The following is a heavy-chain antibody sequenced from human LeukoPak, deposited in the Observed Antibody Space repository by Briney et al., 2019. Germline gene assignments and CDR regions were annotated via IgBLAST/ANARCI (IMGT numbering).Heavy chain of an antibody. J-gene: IGHJ3*02. CDR2: INPNSGGT. D-gene: IGHD2-21*02. CDR3: ARDEGDPHAFDI. CDR1: GYTFTGYY. V-gene: IGHV1-2*02. Sequence: GASVKVSCKASGYTFTGYYMHSVRQAPGQGLEWMGWINPNSGGTNYAQKFQGRVTMNRDTSISTAYMELSRLRSDDTAVYYCARDEGDPHAFDIWGQGTMVTVSS.